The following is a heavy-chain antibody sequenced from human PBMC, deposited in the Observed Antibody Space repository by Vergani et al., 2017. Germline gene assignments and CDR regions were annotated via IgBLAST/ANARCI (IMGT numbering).Heavy chain of an antibody. CDR3: ARGAMYYDILTGYYRVKAWFDP. V-gene: IGHV4-34*01. Sequence: QVQLQQWGAGLLKPSETLSLTCAVYGGSFSGYYWSWIRQPPGKGLEWIGEINHSGSTNYNPSLKSRVTISVDTSKNQFSLKLSSVTAAYTAVYYCARGAMYYDILTGYYRVKAWFDPWGQGTLVTVSS. D-gene: IGHD3-9*01. J-gene: IGHJ5*02. CDR2: INHSGST. CDR1: GGSFSGYY.